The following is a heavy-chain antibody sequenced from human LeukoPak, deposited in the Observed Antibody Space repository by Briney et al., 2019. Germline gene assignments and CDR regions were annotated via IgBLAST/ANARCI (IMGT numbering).Heavy chain of an antibody. J-gene: IGHJ4*02. CDR2: INSNSGDI. V-gene: IGHV1-2*06. CDR1: GCTFSGYY. CDR3: ARTPGVVTATGEFDY. D-gene: IGHD2-21*02. Sequence: ASVKVSCKASGCTFSGYYMHWVRQAPGQGLEWMGRINSNSGDINYALKFQGRVTMTRDTSISTGYMELSRLRSDDTAVYYCARTPGVVTATGEFDYWGQGTLVTVSS.